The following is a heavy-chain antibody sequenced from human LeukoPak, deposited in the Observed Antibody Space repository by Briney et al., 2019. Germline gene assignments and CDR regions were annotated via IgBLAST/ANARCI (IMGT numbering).Heavy chain of an antibody. CDR2: ISYDGSNK. V-gene: IGHV3-30*03. J-gene: IGHJ6*02. Sequence: PGGSLRLSCAASGFTFSSYGMHWVRQAPGKGLEWVAVISYDGSNKYYADSVKGRFTISRDNSKNTLYLQMNSLRAEDTAVYYCARDRGYSYGDYYYYYGMDVWGQGTTVTVSS. D-gene: IGHD5-18*01. CDR1: GFTFSSYG. CDR3: ARDRGYSYGDYYYYYGMDV.